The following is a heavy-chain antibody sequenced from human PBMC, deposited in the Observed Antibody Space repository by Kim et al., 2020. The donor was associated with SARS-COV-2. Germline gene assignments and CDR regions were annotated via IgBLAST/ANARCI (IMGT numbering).Heavy chain of an antibody. Sequence: GGSLRLSCAASGFTFSSYGMHWVRQAPGKGLEWVAVISYDGSNKNYADSVKGRFTISRDNSKSTLYLQMNSLRAEDTALYYCAKDLYGLGSGRDVWGQGTTLTVSS. J-gene: IGHJ6*02. CDR1: GFTFSSYG. V-gene: IGHV3-30*18. CDR3: AKDLYGLGSGRDV. D-gene: IGHD3-10*01. CDR2: ISYDGSNK.